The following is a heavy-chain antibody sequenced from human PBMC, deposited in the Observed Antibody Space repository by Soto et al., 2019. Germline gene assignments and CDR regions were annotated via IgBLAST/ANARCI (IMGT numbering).Heavy chain of an antibody. D-gene: IGHD4-17*01. CDR3: ARDPYGDSGFNWFDF. J-gene: IGHJ5*01. Sequence: QVQLVESGGGVVQPGRSLRLSCAASGFTFSTYGMHWVRQAPGKGLEWVALISYDGSNKYYADSVKGRFTISRDNSKISLYLQMNSLRAEDTAVYYCARDPYGDSGFNWFDFWGQGTLVTVSS. CDR1: GFTFSTYG. CDR2: ISYDGSNK. V-gene: IGHV3-30*03.